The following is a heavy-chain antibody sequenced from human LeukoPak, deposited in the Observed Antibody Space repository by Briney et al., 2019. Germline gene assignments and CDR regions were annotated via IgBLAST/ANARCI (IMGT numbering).Heavy chain of an antibody. CDR2: IIPIFGTT. Sequence: GASVKVSCKASGGTFSSYAISWVRQAPGQGLEWMGGIIPIFGTTNYAQKFQGRVTITTDESTSTAYMELSSLRSEDTAVYYCARGESQLLHFVNLDYWGLGTLVTVSS. D-gene: IGHD2-2*01. CDR3: ARGESQLLHFVNLDY. J-gene: IGHJ4*02. V-gene: IGHV1-69*05. CDR1: GGTFSSYA.